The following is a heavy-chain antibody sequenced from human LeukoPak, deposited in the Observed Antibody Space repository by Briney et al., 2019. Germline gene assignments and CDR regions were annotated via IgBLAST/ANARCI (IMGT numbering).Heavy chain of an antibody. CDR3: ARDRNYYDSSGYYTDAFDI. D-gene: IGHD3-22*01. CDR2: VYTSGST. Sequence: PSQTLSLTCTVSGGYISSGSYYWSWIRQPAGKGLEWIGRVYTSGSTNYNPSLKSRVTISVDTSKNQFSLKLSSVTAADTAVYYCARDRNYYDSSGYYTDAFDIWGQGTMVTVSS. V-gene: IGHV4-61*02. J-gene: IGHJ3*02. CDR1: GGYISSGSYY.